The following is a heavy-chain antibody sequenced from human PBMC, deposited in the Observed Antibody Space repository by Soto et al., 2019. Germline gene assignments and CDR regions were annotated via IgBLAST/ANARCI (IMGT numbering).Heavy chain of an antibody. V-gene: IGHV3-21*01. CDR2: ISSTSIKI. CDR3: ARDTGGPLDY. Sequence: GGSLRLSCAASGFTFSSYTMNWVRQAPGKGLEWVSSISSTSIKIYYADSLEGRFTVSRDNARDPLFLRMNSLRPEDTAVYFCARDTGGPLDYWGQGTLVTVSS. CDR1: GFTFSSYT. J-gene: IGHJ4*02. D-gene: IGHD1-26*01.